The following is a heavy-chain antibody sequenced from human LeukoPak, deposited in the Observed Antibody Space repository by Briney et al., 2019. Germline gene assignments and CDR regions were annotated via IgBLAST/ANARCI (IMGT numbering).Heavy chain of an antibody. CDR1: GCTFDDYA. J-gene: IGHJ4*02. Sequence: GGSLRLSCAATGCTFDDYAMHWVRQAPGKGLEWVSLISGDGGSTYYAHSVKGRLTISRDNSKNSLYLQMNSLRTEDTALYYCAKDMEFGELYWGQGTLVTVSS. D-gene: IGHD3-10*01. CDR3: AKDMEFGELY. CDR2: ISGDGGST. V-gene: IGHV3-43*02.